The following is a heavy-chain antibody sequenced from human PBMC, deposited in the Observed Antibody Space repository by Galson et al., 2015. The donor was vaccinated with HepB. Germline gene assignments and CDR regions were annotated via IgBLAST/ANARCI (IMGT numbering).Heavy chain of an antibody. D-gene: IGHD3-9*01. CDR3: ARGGDILTGYQSYFDF. V-gene: IGHV3-74*01. CDR1: GFTFSGYW. CDR2: VNSEGGGT. Sequence: SLRLACAASGFTFSGYWIHWVRQAPGKGLVWVSRVNSEGGGTSYAGSVKGRFTISRDNAKNTLYLQMNSLRAEDTAVYYCARGGDILTGYQSYFDFWGQGTLVTVSS. J-gene: IGHJ4*02.